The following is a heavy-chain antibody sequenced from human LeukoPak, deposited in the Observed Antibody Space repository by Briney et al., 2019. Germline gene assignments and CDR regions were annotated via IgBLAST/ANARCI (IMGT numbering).Heavy chain of an antibody. CDR1: GFTFSTYS. Sequence: GGSLRLSCAASGFTFSTYSMNWVRQAPGKGLEWVSSISSSSNYIYYADSVKGRFTISRDNAKNSLYLQMNSLRAEDTAVYYCARDRGSEIHYYYYFMDVWGKGTTVTVSS. CDR3: ARDRGSEIHYYYYFMDV. J-gene: IGHJ6*03. CDR2: ISSSSNYI. D-gene: IGHD3-10*01. V-gene: IGHV3-21*01.